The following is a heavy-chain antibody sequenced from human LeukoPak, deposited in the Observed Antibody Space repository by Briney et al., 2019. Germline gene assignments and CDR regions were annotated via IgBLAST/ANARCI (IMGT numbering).Heavy chain of an antibody. D-gene: IGHD3-3*01. V-gene: IGHV3-72*01. CDR1: GFIFNDYY. Sequence: GGSLRLSCAASGFIFNDYYIDWVRQAPGKGLEWVGRSRNKANSYTPEYAASVKGRFTVSRDDSKDSVYLQMNSLKTEDTAVYYCVLWDFWNDYLPDYWGQGTLVTVSS. J-gene: IGHJ4*02. CDR2: SRNKANSYTP. CDR3: VLWDFWNDYLPDY.